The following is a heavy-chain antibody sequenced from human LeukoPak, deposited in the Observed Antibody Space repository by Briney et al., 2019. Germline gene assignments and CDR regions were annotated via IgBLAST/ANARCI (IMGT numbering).Heavy chain of an antibody. V-gene: IGHV1-2*02. CDR3: ASSIAARPEEALDY. D-gene: IGHD6-6*01. J-gene: IGHJ4*02. Sequence: ASVNVSCKASPYTFTNYGISWVRQAPGQGLEWMGWINPNSGGTNYAQKLQGRVTMTRDTSISTAYMELSRLRSDDTAVYYCASSIAARPEEALDYWGQGTLVTVSS. CDR2: INPNSGGT. CDR1: PYTFTNYG.